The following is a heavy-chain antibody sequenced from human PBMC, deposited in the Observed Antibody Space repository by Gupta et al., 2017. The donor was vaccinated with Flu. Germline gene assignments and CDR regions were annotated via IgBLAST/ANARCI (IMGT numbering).Heavy chain of an antibody. V-gene: IGHV3-11*03. D-gene: IGHD3-16*02. Sequence: SISSTSSYTNYADSLKGRFSISRDNAKNSLYLQMNSLRAEDTAVYYCARAYYDYLWGNYRYPDSWGQGTLVTVSS. CDR2: ISSTSSYT. CDR3: ARAYYDYLWGNYRYPDS. J-gene: IGHJ4*02.